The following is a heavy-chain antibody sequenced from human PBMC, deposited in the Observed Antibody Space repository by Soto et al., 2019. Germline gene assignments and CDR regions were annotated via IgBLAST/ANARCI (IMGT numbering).Heavy chain of an antibody. CDR1: GGTFSSYT. J-gene: IGHJ4*02. CDR2: IIPILGIA. CDR3: ARSTTGTTGDPFDY. Sequence: QVQLVQSGAEVKKPGSSVKVSCKASGGTFSSYTISWVRQAPGQGLEWMGRIIPILGIANYAQKFQGRVTITADKSTSTAYMELSSLSSEDTAVYYCARSTTGTTGDPFDYWGQGTLVTVSS. V-gene: IGHV1-69*02. D-gene: IGHD1-1*01.